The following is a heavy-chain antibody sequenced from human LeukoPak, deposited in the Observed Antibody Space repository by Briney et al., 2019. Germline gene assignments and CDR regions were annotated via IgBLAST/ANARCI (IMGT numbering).Heavy chain of an antibody. Sequence: PSETLCLTCAASGVTITSYYWSWIRQPPGKGLEWIGYIFYSGSTNYNPSLKSRVTISVDTSKNQFSLKLSSVTAADTAVYYCARDASAPRRYFDYWVQGTLVTVSS. V-gene: IGHV4-59*01. CDR1: GVTITSYY. D-gene: IGHD6-6*01. J-gene: IGHJ4*02. CDR3: ARDASAPRRYFDY. CDR2: IFYSGST.